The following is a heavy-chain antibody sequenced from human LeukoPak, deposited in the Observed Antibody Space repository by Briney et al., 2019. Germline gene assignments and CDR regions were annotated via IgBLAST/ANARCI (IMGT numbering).Heavy chain of an antibody. CDR3: ATLTMVRGVSVRDY. Sequence: GASVKVSCKVSGYTLTELSMHWVRQAPGKGLELMGGFDPEDGETIYAQKFQGRVTMTEDTSTDTAYMELSSLRSEDTAVYYCATLTMVRGVSVRDYWGQGTLVTVSS. D-gene: IGHD3-10*01. V-gene: IGHV1-24*01. CDR2: FDPEDGET. CDR1: GYTLTELS. J-gene: IGHJ4*02.